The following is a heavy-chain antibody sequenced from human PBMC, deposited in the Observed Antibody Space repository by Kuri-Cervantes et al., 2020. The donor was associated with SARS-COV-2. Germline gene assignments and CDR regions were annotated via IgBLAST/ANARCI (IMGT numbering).Heavy chain of an antibody. CDR2: IYSGGST. Sequence: GESLKISCAASGFTVSSNYMRWVRQAPGKGLEWVSGIYSGGSTYYADSVKCRFTISRDNSKNTLYLQMNSLRAEDTAVYYCARDLGEGPTGYWVQGTLVTVSS. CDR1: GFTVSSNY. CDR3: ARDLGEGPTGY. D-gene: IGHD3-16*01. V-gene: IGHV3-66*01. J-gene: IGHJ4*02.